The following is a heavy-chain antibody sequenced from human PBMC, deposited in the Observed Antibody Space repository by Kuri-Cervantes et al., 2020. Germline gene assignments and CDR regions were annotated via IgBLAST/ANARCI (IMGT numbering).Heavy chain of an antibody. D-gene: IGHD6-13*01. V-gene: IGHV4-59*08. CDR1: GGSIGGHY. J-gene: IGHJ4*02. Sequence: SETLSLTCTVSGGSIGGHYWSWIRQTPGKGLEWIGFISHNGSTNYNPSLKSRVTISVDTSKNQFSLKLSSVTAADTAVYYCASVVLAAAGPIFDYWGQGTLVTVSS. CDR2: ISHNGST. CDR3: ASVVLAAAGPIFDY.